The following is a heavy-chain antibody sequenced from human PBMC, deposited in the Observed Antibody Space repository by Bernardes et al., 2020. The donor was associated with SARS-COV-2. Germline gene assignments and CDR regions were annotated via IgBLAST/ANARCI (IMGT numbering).Heavy chain of an antibody. J-gene: IGHJ6*02. CDR3: AMEWFEWAYYYYGMDV. D-gene: IGHD3-3*01. CDR1: GFTFSSYW. CDR2: IKQDGSEK. V-gene: IGHV3-7*03. Sequence: GGSLRLSCAASGFTFSSYWMSWVRQAPGKGLEWVANIKQDGSEKYYVDSVKGRFTISRDNAKNSLYLQMNSLRAEDTAVYYCAMEWFEWAYYYYGMDVWGQGTTVTGSS.